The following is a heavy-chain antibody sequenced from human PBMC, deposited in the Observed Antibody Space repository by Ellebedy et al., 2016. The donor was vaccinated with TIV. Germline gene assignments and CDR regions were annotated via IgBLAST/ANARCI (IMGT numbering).Heavy chain of an antibody. J-gene: IGHJ6*02. CDR1: GLTFSTSG. CDR3: ARANTAMVRRNHMDV. V-gene: IGHV3-30*03. Sequence: GESLKISCAASGLTFSTSGIHWVRQTPGKGLEWVAVISSDGRRTYYADSVKGRFTISRDNSKNTLYLQMNSLRAEDTAVYYCARANTAMVRRNHMDVWGQGTTVTVSS. D-gene: IGHD5-18*01. CDR2: ISSDGRRT.